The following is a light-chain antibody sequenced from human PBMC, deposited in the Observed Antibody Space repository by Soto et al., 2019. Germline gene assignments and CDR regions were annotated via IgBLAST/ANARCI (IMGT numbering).Light chain of an antibody. CDR2: DDR. CDR3: QAWAGSSDHYV. V-gene: IGLV3-21*02. Sequence: SYELTQPPSVSVAPGQTARITCGEDNIGSKSVHWYQQKPGQAPVLVVYDDRDRPSGIPERFSGSNSGNTATLTISRVEAGDEADYYCQAWAGSSDHYVFGTGTKVTVL. J-gene: IGLJ1*01. CDR1: NIGSKS.